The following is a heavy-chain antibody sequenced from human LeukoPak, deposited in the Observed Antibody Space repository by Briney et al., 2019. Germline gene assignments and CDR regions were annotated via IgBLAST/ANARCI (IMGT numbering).Heavy chain of an antibody. D-gene: IGHD4-23*01. Sequence: SETLSLTCTVSGGSISSGSYYWSWTRQPPGKGLEWIGYIYYSGSTNYNPSLKSRVTISVDTSKNQFSLKLSSVTAADTAVYYCARVVKDYGGNSGWFDPWGQGTLVTVSS. CDR3: ARVVKDYGGNSGWFDP. J-gene: IGHJ5*02. CDR1: GGSISSGSYY. CDR2: IYYSGST. V-gene: IGHV4-61*01.